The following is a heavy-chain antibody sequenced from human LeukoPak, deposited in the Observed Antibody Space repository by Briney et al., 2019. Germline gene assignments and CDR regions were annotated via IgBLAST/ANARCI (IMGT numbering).Heavy chain of an antibody. CDR3: ARLSEMFRGPQVIYYFDF. CDR1: GFSFSTYW. V-gene: IGHV3-7*01. CDR2: IKQDGTEK. D-gene: IGHD3-10*01. Sequence: GGSLRLSCGASGFSFSTYWMSWVRQAPGKGLEWVANIKQDGTEKYYVDSVKGRFTISRDYARKSLYLQLNSLRAEDTAVYYCARLSEMFRGPQVIYYFDFWGQGTLVTVSS. J-gene: IGHJ4*02.